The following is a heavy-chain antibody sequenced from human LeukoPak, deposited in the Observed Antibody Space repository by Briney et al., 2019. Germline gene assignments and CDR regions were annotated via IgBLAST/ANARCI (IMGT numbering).Heavy chain of an antibody. Sequence: GGSPRLSCAASGFTFSSYAMSWVRQAPGKGPEWVSAISGSGGSTYYADSVKDRFTISRDNSKNTLYLQMNSLRAEDTAVYYCAKKTGVNWFDPWGQGTLVTVSS. CDR3: AKKTGVNWFDP. CDR1: GFTFSSYA. D-gene: IGHD1-1*01. CDR2: ISGSGGST. V-gene: IGHV3-23*01. J-gene: IGHJ5*02.